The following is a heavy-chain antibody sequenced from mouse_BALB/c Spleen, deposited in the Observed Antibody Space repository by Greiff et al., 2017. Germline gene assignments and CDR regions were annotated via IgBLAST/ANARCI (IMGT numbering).Heavy chain of an antibody. CDR1: GYTFTSYY. V-gene: IGHV1S81*02. CDR3: TRSLGRAWFAY. Sequence: QVQLKESGAELVKPGASVKLSCKASGYTFTSYYMYWVKQRPGQGLEWIGEINPSNGGTNFNEKFKSKATLTVDKSSSTAYMQLSSLTSEDSAVYYCTRSLGRAWFAYWGQGTLVTVSA. D-gene: IGHD4-1*01. CDR2: INPSNGGT. J-gene: IGHJ3*01.